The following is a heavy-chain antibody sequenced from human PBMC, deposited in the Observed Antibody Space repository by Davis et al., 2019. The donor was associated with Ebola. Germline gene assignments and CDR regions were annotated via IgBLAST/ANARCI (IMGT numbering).Heavy chain of an antibody. V-gene: IGHV3-11*01. D-gene: IGHD2-21*02. CDR1: GFTFSDYY. CDR2: ISSSGSTI. CDR3: TTRAFCGGDCYSMGVY. Sequence: GGSLRLSCAASGFTFSDYYMSWIRQAPGKGLECSYISSSGSTIYYADSVKGRFSISRDDSKNTVYLQMNSLKAEDTAIYYCTTRAFCGGDCYSMGVYWGQGTLVTVSS. J-gene: IGHJ4*02.